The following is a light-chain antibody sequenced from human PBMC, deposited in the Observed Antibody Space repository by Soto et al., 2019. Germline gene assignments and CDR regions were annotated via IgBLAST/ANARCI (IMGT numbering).Light chain of an antibody. CDR3: QQYDTSPPMYT. J-gene: IGKJ2*01. Sequence: EIVLTQSPDTLALSPGERDTLSCRASQSISSTYLVWYQQKPGQPPRLLIYGASSRATGIPDRFSGTGSWTVFTRTVSRLEPEDFAVYFCQQYDTSPPMYTFGQGTKLEIK. V-gene: IGKV3-20*01. CDR1: QSISSTY. CDR2: GAS.